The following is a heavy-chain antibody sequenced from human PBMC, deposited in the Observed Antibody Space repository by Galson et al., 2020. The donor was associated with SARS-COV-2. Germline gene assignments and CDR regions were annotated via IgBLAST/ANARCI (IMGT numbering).Heavy chain of an antibody. Sequence: GESLKISCAASGFTFSSYSMNWVRQAPGKGLEWVSSISSSSSYIYYADSVKGRFTISRDNAKNSLYLQMNSLRAEDTAVYYCARDPGGYSSSWYYYYCMDVWGKGTTFTVSS. CDR3: ARDPGGYSSSWYYYYCMDV. V-gene: IGHV3-21*01. J-gene: IGHJ6*03. D-gene: IGHD6-13*01. CDR1: GFTFSSYS. CDR2: ISSSSSYI.